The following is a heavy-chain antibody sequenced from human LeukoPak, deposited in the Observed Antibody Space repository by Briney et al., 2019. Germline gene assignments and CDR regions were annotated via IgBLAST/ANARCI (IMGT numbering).Heavy chain of an antibody. Sequence: SETLSLTCTVSGDSINSGSYYWGWIRQPPGKGLQWIGNINYSGTTHYNPSLKSRLTISVDTSSTQFFLKLTSVTAADTAVYYCAREGGEFGHLSDAFDIWGQGTMVTVSS. V-gene: IGHV4-39*07. J-gene: IGHJ3*02. D-gene: IGHD3-16*01. CDR3: AREGGEFGHLSDAFDI. CDR1: GDSINSGSYY. CDR2: INYSGTT.